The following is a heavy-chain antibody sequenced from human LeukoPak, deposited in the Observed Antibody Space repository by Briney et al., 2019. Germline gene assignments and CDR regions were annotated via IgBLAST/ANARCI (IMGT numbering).Heavy chain of an antibody. J-gene: IGHJ6*02. V-gene: IGHV4-39*01. CDR3: ARSHPHYDRSGFFHVLIAYGMNV. CDR1: GGSMSSINYY. D-gene: IGHD3-22*01. Sequence: PSATLSLTCTVSGGSMSSINYYWGWIRQPPGKGLEWIGSIYYSGSTYYNPSLKSRVTISADTSKNQFSLMLTSVTAADTAVYYCARSHPHYDRSGFFHVLIAYGMNVWGQGTTATVSS. CDR2: IYYSGST.